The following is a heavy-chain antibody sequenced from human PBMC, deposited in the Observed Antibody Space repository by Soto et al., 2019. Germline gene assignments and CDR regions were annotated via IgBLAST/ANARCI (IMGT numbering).Heavy chain of an antibody. CDR3: SRGRSSSSWYFDF. CDR2: IRSKTHGGTT. CDR1: GFTFADYA. V-gene: IGHV3-49*03. J-gene: IGHJ4*02. D-gene: IGHD6-13*01. Sequence: GGSLRLSCTASGFTFADYAMSWFRQAPGKGLEWVGFIRSKTHGGTTEYAASVRGRFTFSRDDSKSIAHLQMNSLKTEDTAVYYCSRGRSSSSWYFDFWGQGTLVTVSS.